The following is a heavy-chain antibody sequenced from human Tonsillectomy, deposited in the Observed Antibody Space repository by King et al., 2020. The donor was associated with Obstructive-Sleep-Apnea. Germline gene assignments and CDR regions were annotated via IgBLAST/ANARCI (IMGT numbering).Heavy chain of an antibody. V-gene: IGHV3-30*18. Sequence: QLVQSGGGVVQPGRSLRLSCAASGFTFDGYGMHWVRQAPGKGLEWVAFISYDGSNEYSVDSVKGRFTISRDNSKNTLYLLMNSLRAEDTAVYYCAKSSHSGVAGTFYWRQGTLVTVSS. CDR1: GFTFDGYG. CDR2: ISYDGSNE. CDR3: AKSSHSGVAGTFY. D-gene: IGHD6-19*01. J-gene: IGHJ4*02.